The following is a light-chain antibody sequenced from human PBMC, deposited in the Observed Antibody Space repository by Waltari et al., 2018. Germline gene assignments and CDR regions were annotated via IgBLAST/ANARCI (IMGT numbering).Light chain of an antibody. J-gene: IGKJ4*01. Sequence: DIVMTQSPDSLAVSLGERATINCNSSQSVLHSFNNNNYLAWYQQKPGQPPKLLIYWASTRESGVPDRFSGSGSGTDFTLTISSLQAEDVAVYYCQQYYSSPPTFGGGTKVEIK. V-gene: IGKV4-1*01. CDR1: QSVLHSFNNNNY. CDR2: WAS. CDR3: QQYYSSPPT.